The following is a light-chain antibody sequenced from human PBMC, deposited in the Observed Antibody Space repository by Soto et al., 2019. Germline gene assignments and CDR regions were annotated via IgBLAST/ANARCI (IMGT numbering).Light chain of an antibody. V-gene: IGLV2-14*01. CDR2: EVS. CDR3: SSYASDSIRM. CDR1: SSGIGGYNF. J-gene: IGLJ3*02. Sequence: QSALTQPASVSGFPGQSITISCTGTSSGIGGYNFVSWYQQHPGKAPKVMIYEVSNRPSGVSNRCAGAQSGNTASLTISGLQAEDEGEYYCSSYASDSIRMFGGGTQLTVL.